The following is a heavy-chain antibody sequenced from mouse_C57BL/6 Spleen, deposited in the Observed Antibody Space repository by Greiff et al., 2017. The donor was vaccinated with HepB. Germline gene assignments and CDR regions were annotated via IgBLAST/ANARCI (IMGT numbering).Heavy chain of an antibody. D-gene: IGHD2-3*01. Sequence: EVQLQQSGTVLARPGASVKMSCKTSGYTFTSYWMHWVKQRPGQGLEWIGAIYPGNSDTSYNQKFKGKAKLTAVTSASTAYMELSSLTNEDSAVYYCTRDDGYYVRFFDYWGQGTTLTVSS. CDR3: TRDDGYYVRFFDY. J-gene: IGHJ2*01. CDR2: IYPGNSDT. CDR1: GYTFTSYW. V-gene: IGHV1-5*01.